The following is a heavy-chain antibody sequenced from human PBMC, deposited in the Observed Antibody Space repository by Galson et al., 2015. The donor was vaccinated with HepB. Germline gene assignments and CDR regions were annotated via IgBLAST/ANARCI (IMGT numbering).Heavy chain of an antibody. D-gene: IGHD1-26*01. CDR1: GYTFTSYG. Sequence: SVKVSCKASGYTFTSYGISWVRQAPGQGLEWMGWISAYNGNTNYAQKLQGRVTMTTDTSTSTAYMELRSLRSDDTAVYYCARDDGPAIVGAPIDYWGQGTLVTVSS. V-gene: IGHV1-18*01. CDR3: ARDDGPAIVGAPIDY. CDR2: ISAYNGNT. J-gene: IGHJ4*02.